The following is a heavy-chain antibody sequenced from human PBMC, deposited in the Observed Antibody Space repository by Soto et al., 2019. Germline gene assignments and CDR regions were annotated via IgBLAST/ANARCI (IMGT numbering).Heavy chain of an antibody. CDR1: GGSFSGYY. V-gene: IGHV4-34*01. CDR3: GRASIAARPYFDY. CDR2: INHSGST. D-gene: IGHD6-6*01. Sequence: QVQLQQWGAGLLKPSETLSLTCAVYGGSFSGYYWSWIRQPPGKGLEWIGGINHSGSTNYNPSLKSRVTISVDTSKNQFSLKLSSVTAADTAVYYCGRASIAARPYFDYWGQGTLVTVSS. J-gene: IGHJ4*02.